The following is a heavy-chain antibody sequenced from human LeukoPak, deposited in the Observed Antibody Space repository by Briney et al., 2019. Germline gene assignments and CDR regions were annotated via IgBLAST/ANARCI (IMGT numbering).Heavy chain of an antibody. CDR1: GFTVSSNC. V-gene: IGHV3-7*03. Sequence: GGSLRLSCVASGFTVSSNCMNWARQAPGKGLEWVASINHNGNVNYYVDSVKGRFTISRDNAKNSLYLQMSNLRAEDTAVYFCARGGGLDVWGQGATVTVSS. D-gene: IGHD3-16*01. CDR3: ARGGGLDV. J-gene: IGHJ6*02. CDR2: INHNGNVN.